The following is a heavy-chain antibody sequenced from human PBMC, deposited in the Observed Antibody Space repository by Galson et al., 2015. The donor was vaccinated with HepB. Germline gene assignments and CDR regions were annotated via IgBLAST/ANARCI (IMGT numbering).Heavy chain of an antibody. J-gene: IGHJ4*02. CDR3: ARGPDGDYSFDH. CDR2: LMPMIGIV. D-gene: IGHD1-14*01. V-gene: IGHV1-69*02. Sequence: SVKVSCKASGSTFSTYTITWVRQAPGQGLEWMGRLMPMIGIVNYAQKFQGRATITADKSTTTAYMELSSLRSEDSAVYYCARGPDGDYSFDHWGQGTLVTVSS. CDR1: GSTFSTYT.